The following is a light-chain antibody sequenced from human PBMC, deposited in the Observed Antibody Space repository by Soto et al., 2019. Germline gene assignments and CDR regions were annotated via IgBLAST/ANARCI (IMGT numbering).Light chain of an antibody. CDR1: NSNIGDNS. J-gene: IGLJ1*01. V-gene: IGLV1-44*01. CDR2: SDN. CDR3: CLYAVTFYV. Sequence: QSVLTQPPSASGTPGQVFTISCSGSNSNIGDNSVNWYQQLPGTAPKLLIYSDNRRPSGVPDRFSGSKSGTSASLAISGLQSEDEAEYYCCLYAVTFYVFGTGTKVTVL.